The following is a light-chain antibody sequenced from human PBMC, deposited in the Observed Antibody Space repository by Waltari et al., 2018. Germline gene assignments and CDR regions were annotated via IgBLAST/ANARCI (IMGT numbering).Light chain of an antibody. Sequence: DIQMTQSPSPLSASVGDRVTITCRASPGIGNYFAWFQQKPGKAPKSLMFAASSLQSGVPSRFGGSGSGTDFTLTISSLQPEDFATYYCQQYDSYPITFGQGTRLEIK. CDR3: QQYDSYPIT. CDR1: PGIGNY. CDR2: AAS. J-gene: IGKJ5*01. V-gene: IGKV1-16*01.